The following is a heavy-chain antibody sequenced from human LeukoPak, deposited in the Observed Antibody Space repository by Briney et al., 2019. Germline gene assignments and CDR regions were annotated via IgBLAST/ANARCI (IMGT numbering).Heavy chain of an antibody. CDR3: ARDGLVLAARLGDYYYYYMDV. CDR1: GYTFTGYY. D-gene: IGHD6-6*01. V-gene: IGHV1-2*02. Sequence: ASVKVSCKASGYTFTGYYMHWVRQAPGQGLEWMGWINPNSGGTNYAQKFQGRVTMTRDTSISTAYMELSRLRSDDTAVYYCARDGLVLAARLGDYYYYYMDVWGKGTTVTVSS. J-gene: IGHJ6*03. CDR2: INPNSGGT.